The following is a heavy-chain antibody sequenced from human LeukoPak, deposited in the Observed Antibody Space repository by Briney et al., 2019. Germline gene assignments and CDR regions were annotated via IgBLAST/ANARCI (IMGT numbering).Heavy chain of an antibody. J-gene: IGHJ4*02. D-gene: IGHD6-19*01. CDR2: LGSSGANK. CDR1: GFTFTDYS. V-gene: IGHV3-23*01. Sequence: GGSLRLSCAASGFTFTDYSMSWIRQTPGKGLEWVASLGSSGANKYYADSVKGRFTISRDNSKNTVFLQMDSLRAEDTAVYYCAKTTAGYSSGRYPGWPVDCWGQGTLVTVSS. CDR3: AKTTAGYSSGRYPGWPVDC.